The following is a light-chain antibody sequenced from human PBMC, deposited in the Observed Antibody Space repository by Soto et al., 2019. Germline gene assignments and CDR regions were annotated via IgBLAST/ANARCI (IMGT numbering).Light chain of an antibody. CDR2: GAS. CDR3: QQYGSSTWT. Sequence: IVLTHSPGTLSFSPWQRSTLSFRSSQSVSSSYLAWYQQKPGQAPRLLIYGASSRATGIPDRFSGSGSGTDFTLTISRLEPEDFAVYYCQQYGSSTWTFGQGTKV. V-gene: IGKV3-20*01. CDR1: QSVSSSY. J-gene: IGKJ1*01.